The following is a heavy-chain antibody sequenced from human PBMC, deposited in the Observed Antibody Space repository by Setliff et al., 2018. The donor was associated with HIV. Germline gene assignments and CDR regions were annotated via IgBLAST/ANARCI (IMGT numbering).Heavy chain of an antibody. V-gene: IGHV1-2*02. Sequence: ASVKVSCKASGYTFTGYYMHWVRQAPGQGLEWMGWINPNSGGTNYAQKFQGRVTMTRDTSISTAYMELSRLRSDDKAVYYCARDRYYDSSGYYWFDAFDIWGQGTMVT. CDR3: ARDRYYDSSGYYWFDAFDI. CDR1: GYTFTGYY. CDR2: INPNSGGT. J-gene: IGHJ3*02. D-gene: IGHD3-22*01.